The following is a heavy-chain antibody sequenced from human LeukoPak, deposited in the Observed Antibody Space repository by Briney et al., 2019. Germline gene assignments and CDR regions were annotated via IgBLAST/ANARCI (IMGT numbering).Heavy chain of an antibody. Sequence: PGGSLRLSCAASGFTVSSNYMSWVRQAPGKGLEWVSVIYSGGSTYYADSVKGRFTISRDNAKNSLYPQMNSLRAEDTAVYYCARRRYNWNAIDYWGQGTLVTVSS. CDR2: IYSGGST. D-gene: IGHD1-20*01. CDR3: ARRRYNWNAIDY. V-gene: IGHV3-53*01. CDR1: GFTVSSNY. J-gene: IGHJ4*02.